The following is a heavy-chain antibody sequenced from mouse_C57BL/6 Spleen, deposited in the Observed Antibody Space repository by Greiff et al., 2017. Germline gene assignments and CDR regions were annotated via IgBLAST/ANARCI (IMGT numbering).Heavy chain of an antibody. CDR1: GYTFTSYW. V-gene: IGHV1-55*01. CDR2: IYPGSGST. D-gene: IGHD1-1*01. J-gene: IGHJ1*03. Sequence: QVQLQQPGAELVKPGASVKMSCKASGYTFTSYWITWVKQRPGQGLEWIGDIYPGSGSTNYNEKFKSKATLTVDTSSSTAYMQLSSLTSEDSAVYYCARRGWDYGSEGYFDVWGTGTTVTVSS. CDR3: ARRGWDYGSEGYFDV.